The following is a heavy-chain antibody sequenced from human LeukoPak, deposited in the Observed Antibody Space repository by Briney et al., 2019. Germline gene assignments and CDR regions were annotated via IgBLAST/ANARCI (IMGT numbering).Heavy chain of an antibody. V-gene: IGHV3-30-3*01. CDR3: ARIGASVGAIDY. J-gene: IGHJ4*02. CDR2: ISYDGNEK. Sequence: GRSLRLSCVASGFTFSSDAMHWVRQTPGKGLEWVAVISYDGNEKYQVDSVKGRFTISRDNSKNTLYLQMNSLRVEDTAVYYCARIGASVGAIDYWGQGTLVTVSS. D-gene: IGHD1-26*01. CDR1: GFTFSSDA.